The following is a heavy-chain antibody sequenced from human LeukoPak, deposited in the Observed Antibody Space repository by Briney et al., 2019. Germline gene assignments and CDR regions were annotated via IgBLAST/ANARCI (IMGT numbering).Heavy chain of an antibody. J-gene: IGHJ4*02. CDR1: GYRFTTYW. CDR3: ARNKQQLVRGYFDY. CDR2: IYPGDSDT. Sequence: KPGESLKISCKGSGYRFTTYWIGWVRQMPGKGLEWMGIIYPGDSDTRYSPSFEGQVTTSADKSISTAYLQWSSLKASDTAIYYCARNKQQLVRGYFDYWGQGTLVTVSS. D-gene: IGHD6-13*01. V-gene: IGHV5-51*01.